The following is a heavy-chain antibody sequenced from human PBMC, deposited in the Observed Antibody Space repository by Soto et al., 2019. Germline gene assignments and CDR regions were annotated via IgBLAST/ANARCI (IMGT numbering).Heavy chain of an antibody. J-gene: IGHJ6*02. CDR1: GFSFSTST. V-gene: IGHV3-48*02. D-gene: IGHD1-1*01. CDR3: ARVRRNDASDYYGMDV. CDR2: ISSGSTTI. Sequence: GGSLRLSCAAFGFSFSTSTMNWVRQAPGKGLEWVSYISSGSTTIYYADSVKGRFTISRDNGKNSLYLQMNSLRDEDTAVYYCARVRRNDASDYYGMDVWGQGTTVTVSS.